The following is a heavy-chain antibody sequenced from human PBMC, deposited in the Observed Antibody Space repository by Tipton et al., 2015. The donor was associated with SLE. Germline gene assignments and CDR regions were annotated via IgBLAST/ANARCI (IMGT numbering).Heavy chain of an antibody. V-gene: IGHV4-34*09. Sequence: TLSLTCAVYGGSFSAYYWSWIRQSPGKGLEWIGYISYSGSTNYNSSLKSRLTISVDTSKNQFSLKLSSVTAADTAVYYCARDVGGYNTGWFPYYFDYWGQGTLVTVSS. CDR3: ARDVGGYNTGWFPYYFDY. D-gene: IGHD2-8*02. CDR1: GGSFSAYY. J-gene: IGHJ4*02. CDR2: ISYSGST.